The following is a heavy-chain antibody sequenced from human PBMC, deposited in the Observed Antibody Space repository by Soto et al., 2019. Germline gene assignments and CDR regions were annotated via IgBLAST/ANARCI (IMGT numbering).Heavy chain of an antibody. CDR1: GGYINDRNW. CDR3: ARRDDCSKGVWWMNYFDS. CDR2: ISHSGST. D-gene: IGHD2-8*01. V-gene: IGHV4-4*02. J-gene: IGHJ4*02. Sequence: HVRLQESGPGLVTPSGTLSLTCTFSGGYINDRNWWTWVRQSPGKGLEWIGEISHSGSTNYNPSLNGRVTPSLDKSNNQFSLKLTSMTAADTAVYYCARRDDCSKGVWWMNYFDSWGQGILVTVSS.